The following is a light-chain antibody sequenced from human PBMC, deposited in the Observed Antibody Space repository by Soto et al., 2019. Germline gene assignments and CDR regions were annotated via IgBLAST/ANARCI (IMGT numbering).Light chain of an antibody. CDR3: QQLHDYTIT. J-gene: IGKJ5*01. CDR1: QGIDSS. V-gene: IGKV1-9*01. CDR2: AAS. Sequence: ILLTQSPSSLSAYVRDRVTITGRASQGIDSSFAWYQKKTGKDPKLLIYAASSLQSGVPSRFSGSGSGTDFNLTISRLQPEDFATYEGQQLHDYTITFCPWTRLEIK.